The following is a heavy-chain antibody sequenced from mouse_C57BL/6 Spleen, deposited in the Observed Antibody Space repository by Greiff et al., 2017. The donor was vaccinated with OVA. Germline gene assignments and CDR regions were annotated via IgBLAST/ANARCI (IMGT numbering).Heavy chain of an antibody. V-gene: IGHV1-64*01. Sequence: QVQLQQPGAELVKPGASVKLSCKASGYTFTSYWMHWVKQRPGQGLEWIGMIYPNSGSTNYNEKFKSKATLTVDKSSSTAYMQLSSLTSEDSAVYYCARERSITFAYWGQGTLVTVAA. D-gene: IGHD1-1*01. CDR2: IYPNSGST. CDR1: GYTFTSYW. J-gene: IGHJ3*01. CDR3: ARERSITFAY.